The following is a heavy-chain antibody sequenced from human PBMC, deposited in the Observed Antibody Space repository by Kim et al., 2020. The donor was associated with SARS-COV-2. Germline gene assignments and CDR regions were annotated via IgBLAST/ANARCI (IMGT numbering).Heavy chain of an antibody. CDR1: GGSISSYY. V-gene: IGHV4-59*01. J-gene: IGHJ5*02. Sequence: SETLSLTCTVSGGSISSYYWSWIRQPPGKGLEWIGYIYYSGSTNYNPSLKSRVTISVDTSKNQFSLKLSSVTAADTAVYYCARWAAAGTRGNCFDPWGQGTLVTVSS. CDR3: ARWAAAGTRGNCFDP. CDR2: IYYSGST. D-gene: IGHD6-13*01.